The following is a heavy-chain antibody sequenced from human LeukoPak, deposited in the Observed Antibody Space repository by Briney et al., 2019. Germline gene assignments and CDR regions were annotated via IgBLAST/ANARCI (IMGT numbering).Heavy chain of an antibody. V-gene: IGHV3-74*01. D-gene: IGHD1-14*01. CDR1: GFTFSSYW. CDR2: INTDGSNT. J-gene: IGHJ4*02. Sequence: GGSLRLSCAASGFTFSSYWMHWVRQAPGKGLVWVSRINTDGSNTNYADSVRGRFTISRDNTKNTVYLQMNSLRAEGTAVYYCASVEPDYWGQGTLVTVSA. CDR3: ASVEPDY.